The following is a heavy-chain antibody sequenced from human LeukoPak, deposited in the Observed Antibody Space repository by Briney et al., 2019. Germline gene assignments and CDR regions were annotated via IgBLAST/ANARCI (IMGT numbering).Heavy chain of an antibody. CDR1: GGSFSGYY. J-gene: IGHJ4*02. CDR2: INHSGST. CDR3: ARNSVPSFYSDTSGYFYY. D-gene: IGHD3-22*01. V-gene: IGHV4-34*01. Sequence: SETLPLTCGVSGGSFSGYYFRWVRQSPEKGLEWIGEINHSGSTNYNPSLKSRVTISVDTAKKQISLNLNSVTAADTAVYYCARNSVPSFYSDTSGYFYYWGQGTLVTVSS.